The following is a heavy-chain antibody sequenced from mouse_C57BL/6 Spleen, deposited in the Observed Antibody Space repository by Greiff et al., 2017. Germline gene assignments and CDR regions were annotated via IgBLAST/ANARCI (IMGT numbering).Heavy chain of an antibody. Sequence: DVHLVESGGGLVKPGGSLKLSCAASGFTFSDYGMHWVRQAPEKGLEWVAYISSGSSTIYYADTVKGRFTISRDNAKNTLFLQMTSLRSEDTAMYYCARRENYYGLFDYWGQGTTLTVSS. D-gene: IGHD1-1*01. J-gene: IGHJ2*01. CDR2: ISSGSSTI. V-gene: IGHV5-17*01. CDR1: GFTFSDYG. CDR3: ARRENYYGLFDY.